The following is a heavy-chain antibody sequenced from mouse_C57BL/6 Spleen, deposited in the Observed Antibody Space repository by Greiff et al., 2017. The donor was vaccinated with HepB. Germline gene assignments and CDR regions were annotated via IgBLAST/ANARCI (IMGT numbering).Heavy chain of an antibody. Sequence: EVQLQQSGAELVRPGASVKLSCTASGFNIKDDYMHWVKQRPEQGLEWIGWIDPENGDTEYASKFQGKATITANTSSNTAYLQLSSLTSEDTAVYYCTATAQALYWGQGTTLTVSS. CDR2: IDPENGDT. V-gene: IGHV14-4*01. CDR3: TATAQALY. CDR1: GFNIKDDY. D-gene: IGHD3-2*02. J-gene: IGHJ2*01.